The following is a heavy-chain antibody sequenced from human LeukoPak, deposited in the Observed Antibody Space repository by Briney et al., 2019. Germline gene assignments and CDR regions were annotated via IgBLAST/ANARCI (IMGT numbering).Heavy chain of an antibody. V-gene: IGHV1-46*01. J-gene: IGHJ4*02. CDR1: GYTFTTYY. CDR3: ARDGGITGTTWYFDY. D-gene: IGHD1-7*01. CDR2: INTNDGDT. Sequence: ASVKVSCKTSGYTFTTYYMHWVRQAPGQGLEWMGIINTNDGDTRKAQKFQGRVIMTRDTSTSTIYMELSSLRSEDTAVYYCARDGGITGTTWYFDYWGQGTLVTVSS.